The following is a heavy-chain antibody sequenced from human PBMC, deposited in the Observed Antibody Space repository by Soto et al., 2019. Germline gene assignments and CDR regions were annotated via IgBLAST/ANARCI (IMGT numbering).Heavy chain of an antibody. J-gene: IGHJ4*02. CDR2: IFPGDSDV. Sequence: GESLKIACKGSGYIFTTYWIAWLRQRPGKDLEWIGIIFPGDSDVRYSPSFQGQATISADKSINTAYLQWSSLKASDSAMYYCTRRSNRNPAAPDYWGQGTLVTVSS. CDR1: GYIFTTYW. D-gene: IGHD6-13*01. V-gene: IGHV5-51*01. CDR3: TRRSNRNPAAPDY.